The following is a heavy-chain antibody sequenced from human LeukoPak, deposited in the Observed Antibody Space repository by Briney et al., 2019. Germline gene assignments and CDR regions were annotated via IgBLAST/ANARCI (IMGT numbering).Heavy chain of an antibody. Sequence: GGSLRLSCEASGFIFSNYWMHWVRQVPGKGLVWVSHINSDGSSTTYADFVKGRFTISRDNARNTLYLQMNSLRAEDTAVYYCARDGYCSSGTCYGKDYWGQGTLVTVSS. J-gene: IGHJ4*02. D-gene: IGHD2-2*03. V-gene: IGHV3-74*01. CDR3: ARDGYCSSGTCYGKDY. CDR2: INSDGSST. CDR1: GFIFSNYW.